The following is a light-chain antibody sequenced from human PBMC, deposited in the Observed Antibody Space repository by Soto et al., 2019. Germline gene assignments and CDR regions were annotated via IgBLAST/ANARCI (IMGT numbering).Light chain of an antibody. V-gene: IGLV2-8*01. J-gene: IGLJ3*02. CDR3: SSYAGSNNWV. CDR1: SSDVGAYNY. CDR2: EVS. Sequence: QSALTQPPSASRSPGQSVTISCTGTSSDVGAYNYVSWYQQHPGKAPQLMIYEVSKRPSGVPDRFSGSKSGNTASLTVSGLQAEDEADYYCSSYAGSNNWVFGGGTKLTVL.